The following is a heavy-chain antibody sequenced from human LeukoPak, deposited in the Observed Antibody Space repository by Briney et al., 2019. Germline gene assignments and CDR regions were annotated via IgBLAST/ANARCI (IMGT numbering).Heavy chain of an antibody. J-gene: IGHJ4*02. Sequence: GGSLRLSCAASGFTFSSNWMSWVRQAPGKGLEWVANIKEDESEKYYLDSVKGRFTISRDNAKNSLYLQMNSLRAEDTALYYCAKDMTYGGNSGFDYWGQGTLVTVSS. CDR2: IKEDESEK. CDR3: AKDMTYGGNSGFDY. V-gene: IGHV3-7*03. D-gene: IGHD4-23*01. CDR1: GFTFSSNW.